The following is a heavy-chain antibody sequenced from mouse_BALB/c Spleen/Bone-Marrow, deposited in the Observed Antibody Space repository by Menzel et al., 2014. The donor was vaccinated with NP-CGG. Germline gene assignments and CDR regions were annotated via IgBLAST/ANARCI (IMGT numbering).Heavy chain of an antibody. Sequence: WMHWVKQRPGQGLEWIGAIDISDSYTTYNQKFKGKATLTVDESSSTAYMQLSRLTSEDSAVYYCARGGANVDYWGQGTTLTVSS. J-gene: IGHJ2*01. CDR2: IDISDSYT. CDR3: ARGGANVDY. V-gene: IGHV1-69*02. CDR1: W.